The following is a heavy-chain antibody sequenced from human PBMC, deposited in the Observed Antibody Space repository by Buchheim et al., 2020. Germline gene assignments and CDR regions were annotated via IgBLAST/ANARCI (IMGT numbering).Heavy chain of an antibody. V-gene: IGHV1-2*04. Sequence: QVQLVQSGAEVKKPGASVKVSCKASGYTFTDNYLHWVRQAPGQGLEWMGWINPYSGVTNYAQQFQGWVTMTRDTSITTACMEVSRLSFDDTAVYYCAREIRYCSSSSCNIGDFDYWGQGTL. CDR1: GYTFTDNY. CDR2: INPYSGVT. J-gene: IGHJ4*02. CDR3: AREIRYCSSSSCNIGDFDY. D-gene: IGHD2-2*01.